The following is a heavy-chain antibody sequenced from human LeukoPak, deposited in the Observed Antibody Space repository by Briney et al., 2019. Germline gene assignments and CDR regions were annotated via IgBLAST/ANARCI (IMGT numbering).Heavy chain of an antibody. Sequence: PGGSLRLSCVASGFTFSDYWIHWVRQAPGKGLVWVSRISTDGSITNYADSVKGRFSISRDNAKNTLYLQMSSLRAEDTAVYYSARDRGPRTGFMVREAYDYWGQGTLVTVSS. J-gene: IGHJ4*02. V-gene: IGHV3-74*01. CDR3: ARDRGPRTGFMVREAYDY. CDR1: GFTFSDYW. CDR2: ISTDGSIT. D-gene: IGHD3-10*01.